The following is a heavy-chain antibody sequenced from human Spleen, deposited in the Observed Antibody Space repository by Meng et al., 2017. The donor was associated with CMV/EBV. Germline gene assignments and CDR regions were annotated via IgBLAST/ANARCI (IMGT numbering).Heavy chain of an antibody. CDR2: IYYSGST. V-gene: IGHV4-61*01. Sequence: SETLSLTCTVSGGSVSSGSYYWSWIRQPPGKGLEWIGYIYYSGSTNYNPSLKSRVTISVDTSKNQFSLKLSSVTAADTAVYYCAREDYFRNWFDPWGQGTLVTVSS. D-gene: IGHD4/OR15-4a*01. CDR3: AREDYFRNWFDP. J-gene: IGHJ5*02. CDR1: GGSVSSGSYY.